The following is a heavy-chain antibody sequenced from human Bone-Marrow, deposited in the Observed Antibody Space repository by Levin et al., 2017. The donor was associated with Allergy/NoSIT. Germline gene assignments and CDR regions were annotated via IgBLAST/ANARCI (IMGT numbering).Heavy chain of an antibody. CDR1: GFTLTTYA. Sequence: GGSLRLSCAASGFTLTTYAIHWVRQAPGKGLEWVAIISYDGDDTHYADSVKGRFTISRDNSKNSLSLQMNSLRVEDTAVYYCAGASIRGWYGPGYWGQGTLVTVSS. D-gene: IGHD6-19*01. CDR3: AGASIRGWYGPGY. J-gene: IGHJ4*02. V-gene: IGHV3-30*03. CDR2: ISYDGDDT.